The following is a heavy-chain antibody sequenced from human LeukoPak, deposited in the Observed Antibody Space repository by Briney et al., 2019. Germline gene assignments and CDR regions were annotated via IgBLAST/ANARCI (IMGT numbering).Heavy chain of an antibody. CDR2: ISGSGGST. J-gene: IGHJ4*02. CDR3: AKDFQEWLVNYYFDY. Sequence: GGSLRLSCAASGLTFSSYAMSWVRQAPGKGLEWVSAISGSGGSTYYADSVKGRFTISRDNSKNTLYLQMNSLRAEDTAVYYCAKDFQEWLVNYYFDYWGQGTLVTVSS. D-gene: IGHD6-19*01. CDR1: GLTFSSYA. V-gene: IGHV3-23*01.